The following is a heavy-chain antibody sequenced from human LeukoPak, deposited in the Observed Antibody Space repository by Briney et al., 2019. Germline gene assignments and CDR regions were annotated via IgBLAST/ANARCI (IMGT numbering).Heavy chain of an antibody. Sequence: GGSLRLSCAASGFTFSNAWMSWVRQAPGKGLEWVGRIKSKTDGGTTDYAAPVKGRFTISRDDSKNTLYLQMNSLKTEDTAVYYCTTGVSSGRMGYYYYYMDVWGKGTTVTVSS. CDR2: IKSKTDGGTT. V-gene: IGHV3-15*01. CDR3: TTGVSSGRMGYYYYYMDV. CDR1: GFTFSNAW. D-gene: IGHD6-19*01. J-gene: IGHJ6*03.